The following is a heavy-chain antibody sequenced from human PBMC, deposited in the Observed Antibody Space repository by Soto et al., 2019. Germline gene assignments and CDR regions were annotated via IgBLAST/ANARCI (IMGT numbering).Heavy chain of an antibody. CDR2: IYSGGST. CDR1: GFTVSSNY. J-gene: IGHJ4*02. D-gene: IGHD3-10*01. CDR3: AREDSYYGSGSYYG. Sequence: GGSLRLSCAASGFTVSSNYMSWVHQAPGKGLEWVSVIYSGGSTYYADSVKGRFTISRDNSKNTLYLQMNSLRAEDTAVYYCAREDSYYGSGSYYGWGQGTLVTVSS. V-gene: IGHV3-53*01.